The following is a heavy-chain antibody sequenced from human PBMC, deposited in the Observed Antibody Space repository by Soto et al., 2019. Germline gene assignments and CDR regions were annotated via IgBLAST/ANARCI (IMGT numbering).Heavy chain of an antibody. CDR1: GFAFNNYG. V-gene: IGHV3-23*01. CDR2: LSDSGTNT. J-gene: IGHJ4*02. Sequence: GGSLRLSCTVSGFAFNNYGINWVRQAPGKGLEWVSTLSDSGTNTYYADSVKGRFTISRDNSRNTLYVHMNSLTADDTAVYYCAKFHGSGTYYNFPDYWGQGTLVTVSS. D-gene: IGHD3-10*01. CDR3: AKFHGSGTYYNFPDY.